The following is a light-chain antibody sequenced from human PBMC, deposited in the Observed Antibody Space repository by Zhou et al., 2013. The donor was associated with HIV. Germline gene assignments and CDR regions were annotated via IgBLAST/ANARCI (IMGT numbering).Light chain of an antibody. J-gene: IGKJ1*01. CDR1: QSINTW. V-gene: IGKV1-5*03. CDR2: KAS. CDR3: QHYDASSGK. Sequence: DIQMTQSPSTVSASVGDRVTITCRASQSINTWLAWYQQKPGRAPKVLISKASSLESGVPSRFSGGGSGTEFTLTISSLQPDDFATYYCQHYDASSGKFGPGTKVEVK.